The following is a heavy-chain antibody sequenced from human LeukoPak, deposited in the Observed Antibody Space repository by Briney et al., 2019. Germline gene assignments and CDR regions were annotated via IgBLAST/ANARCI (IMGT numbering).Heavy chain of an antibody. CDR2: IYTSGST. CDR3: ARGEYYYGSPYAFDI. CDR1: GNSISSGDNY. J-gene: IGHJ3*02. Sequence: SETLSLTCTVSGNSISSGDNYWSWIRQPAGKGLEWIGRIYTSGSTNYNPSLKSRVTISGDTSKNQFSLRLSSVTAADTAVYYCARGEYYYGSPYAFDIWGQGTMVTVSS. D-gene: IGHD3-10*01. V-gene: IGHV4-61*02.